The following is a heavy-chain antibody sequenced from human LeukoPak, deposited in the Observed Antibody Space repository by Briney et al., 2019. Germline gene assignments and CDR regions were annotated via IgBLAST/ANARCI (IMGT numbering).Heavy chain of an antibody. J-gene: IGHJ4*02. Sequence: GGSLRLSCAASGFTFSSYGMHWVRQAPGKGLEWVAVISYDGSNKYYADSVKGRFTISRDNSKNTLYLQMNSLRAEDTAVYYCAKGYSSGWYVFGYWGQGTLVTVSS. CDR1: GFTFSSYG. V-gene: IGHV3-30*18. CDR2: ISYDGSNK. D-gene: IGHD6-19*01. CDR3: AKGYSSGWYVFGY.